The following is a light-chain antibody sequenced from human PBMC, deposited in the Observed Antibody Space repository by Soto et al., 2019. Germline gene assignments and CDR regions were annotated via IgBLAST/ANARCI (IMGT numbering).Light chain of an antibody. CDR2: AAS. Sequence: DIQMTQSPSSLSASVGDRVTITCQPSQSIYNHLNWYQQKPGKAPQLLISAASSLQSGVPSRFSGSGSGADFSLTISSLQPEDFATYFCQQSYYTPLTFGGGPGVDIK. J-gene: IGKJ4*02. CDR1: QSIYNH. CDR3: QQSYYTPLT. V-gene: IGKV1-39*01.